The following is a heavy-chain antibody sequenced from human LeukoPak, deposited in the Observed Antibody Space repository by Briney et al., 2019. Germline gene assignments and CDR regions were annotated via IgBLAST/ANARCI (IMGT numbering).Heavy chain of an antibody. CDR3: AKEAYYDGTGYFDF. D-gene: IGHD3-22*01. CDR1: GFAFGSEA. J-gene: IGHJ4*02. V-gene: IGHV3-23*01. Sequence: GGSLRLSCAVSGFAFGSEAMSWVRQSPARGLEWVASISPGGGTTYYADSVKGRFTISRDNFKNTLYLQMNSLRAEDTAVYYCAKEAYYDGTGYFDFWGQGTLVTVSS. CDR2: ISPGGGTT.